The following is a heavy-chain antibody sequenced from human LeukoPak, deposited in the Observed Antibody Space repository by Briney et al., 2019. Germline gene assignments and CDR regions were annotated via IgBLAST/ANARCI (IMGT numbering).Heavy chain of an antibody. Sequence: SETLSFTCTVSGGSISSGSYYWSWIRQPAGKGLEWIGRIYTSGSTNYNPSLESRVTISVDTSKNQFSLKLSSVTAADTAVYYCARRRGYYDSSGYYFRLDFDYWGQGTLVTVSS. D-gene: IGHD3-22*01. J-gene: IGHJ4*02. CDR1: GGSISSGSYY. CDR2: IYTSGST. CDR3: ARRRGYYDSSGYYFRLDFDY. V-gene: IGHV4-61*02.